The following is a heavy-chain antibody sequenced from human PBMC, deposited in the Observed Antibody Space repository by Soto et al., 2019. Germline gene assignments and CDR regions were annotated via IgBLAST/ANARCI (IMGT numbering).Heavy chain of an antibody. CDR1: GGSISSGNYY. CDR3: ATMGTPATGLYYFEF. D-gene: IGHD2-15*01. J-gene: IGHJ4*02. Sequence: QVQLQESGPGLVKPSQTLSLTCTVSGGSISSGNYYWSWIRQPPGKGLEWIGFISYSGSAHYNPSLKSRGNMSVDTSKKQFSLTLSFVTAADTAVYYCATMGTPATGLYYFEFWGQGTLFTVSS. V-gene: IGHV4-30-4*01. CDR2: ISYSGSA.